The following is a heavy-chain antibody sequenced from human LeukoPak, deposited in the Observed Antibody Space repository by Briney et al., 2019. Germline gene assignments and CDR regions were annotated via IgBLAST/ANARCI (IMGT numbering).Heavy chain of an antibody. J-gene: IGHJ4*02. CDR2: INHSGST. CDR3: ARDSPPYYYDSSGYSEFDY. V-gene: IGHV4-34*01. Sequence: SETLSLTCAVYGGSFSGYYWGWIRQPPGKGLGWIGEINHSGSTNYNPSLKSRVTISVDTSKNQFSLKLSSVTAADTAVYYCARDSPPYYYDSSGYSEFDYWGQGTLVTVSS. D-gene: IGHD3-22*01. CDR1: GGSFSGYY.